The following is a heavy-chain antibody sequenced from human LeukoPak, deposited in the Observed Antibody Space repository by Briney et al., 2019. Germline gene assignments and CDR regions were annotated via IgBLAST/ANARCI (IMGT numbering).Heavy chain of an antibody. D-gene: IGHD1-26*01. J-gene: IGHJ5*02. CDR3: ASTSGSYCYWFDP. Sequence: PSETLSLTCSVSGYSICSGYYWGWIRQPPGKGLEWIGSIYHSGSTYYNPSLKSRVTISVDTSKNQFSLKLSSVTAADTAVYYCASTSGSYCYWFDPWGQGTLVTVSS. CDR1: GYSICSGYY. CDR2: IYHSGST. V-gene: IGHV4-38-2*01.